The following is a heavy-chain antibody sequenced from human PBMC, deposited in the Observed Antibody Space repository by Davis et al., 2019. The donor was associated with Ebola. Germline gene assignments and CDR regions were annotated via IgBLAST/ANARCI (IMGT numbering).Heavy chain of an antibody. Sequence: GSLRLSCTVSGGSISSYYRSWIRQPPGKGLEWIGEINHSGSTNYNPSLKSRVTISVDKSKNQFSLKLSSVTAADTAVYYCARRRGYSYGFGAFDIWGQGTMVTVSS. V-gene: IGHV4-34*01. D-gene: IGHD5-18*01. CDR2: INHSGST. CDR3: ARRRGYSYGFGAFDI. CDR1: GGSISSYY. J-gene: IGHJ3*02.